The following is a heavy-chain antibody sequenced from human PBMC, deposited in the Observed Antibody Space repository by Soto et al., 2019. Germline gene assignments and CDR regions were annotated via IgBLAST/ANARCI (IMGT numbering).Heavy chain of an antibody. V-gene: IGHV4-61*01. Sequence: QVQLQESGPGLVKPSETLSLTCTVSGGSVSSGSYYWTWIRQSPGKGLEWVGYIYYNGATSYNPSLKSRVTISRDPSKYQFSLKLPSVTAADTAVYYCARNDAACDIWGQGTMVSVSS. CDR3: ARNDAACDI. CDR2: IYYNGAT. J-gene: IGHJ3*02. CDR1: GGSVSSGSYY.